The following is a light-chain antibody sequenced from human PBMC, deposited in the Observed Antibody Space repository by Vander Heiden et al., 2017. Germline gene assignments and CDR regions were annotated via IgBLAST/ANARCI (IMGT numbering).Light chain of an antibody. Sequence: QSALTQPASVSGSPGQSITISCTGTSSDVGGYNYVSWYQQHPGKAPKLMIYDLSNRPSGVSNRFSGSKSGNTASLTISGLQAEDEADYYCSSYTSSSTAVFGGGTQLTVL. V-gene: IGLV2-14*03. CDR3: SSYTSSSTAV. CDR2: DLS. J-gene: IGLJ7*01. CDR1: SSDVGGYNY.